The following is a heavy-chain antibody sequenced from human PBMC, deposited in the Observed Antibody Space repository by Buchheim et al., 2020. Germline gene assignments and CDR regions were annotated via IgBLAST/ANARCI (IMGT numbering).Heavy chain of an antibody. D-gene: IGHD3-10*01. J-gene: IGHJ2*01. V-gene: IGHV4-39*01. Sequence: QVQLQESGPGLAKPSETLSLTCSVSGASITSTDYYWGWIRQPPGKGPEWIGTFYHNGNVYLGGRTYYNPSLKSRVTISVDMSRNQFSLRLSSVTAADTAVYFCATPSRLFLSGLPLWYFDLWGRGTL. CDR3: ATPSRLFLSGLPLWYFDL. CDR1: GASITSTDYY. CDR2: FYHNGNVYLGGRT.